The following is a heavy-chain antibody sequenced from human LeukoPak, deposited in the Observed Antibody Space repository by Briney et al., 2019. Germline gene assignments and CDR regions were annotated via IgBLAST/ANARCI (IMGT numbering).Heavy chain of an antibody. Sequence: SQTLSLTCAISGDSVSSNSACWNWIRQSPSRGLEWLGGTYYRSKWNYDYAGSVKTRIIITPDTSKNQFSLQLMSVTPEYTAVYYCVRTEAAGRYFDYWGHGTLVTVFS. CDR2: TYYRSKWNY. CDR3: VRTEAAGRYFDY. CDR1: GDSVSSNSAC. J-gene: IGHJ4*01. V-gene: IGHV6-1*01. D-gene: IGHD6-13*01.